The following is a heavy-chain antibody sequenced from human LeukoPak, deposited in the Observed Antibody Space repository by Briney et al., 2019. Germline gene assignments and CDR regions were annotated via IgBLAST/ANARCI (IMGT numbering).Heavy chain of an antibody. V-gene: IGHV1-2*02. CDR2: IDPKTGST. CDR3: ARVRTFDD. CDR1: GGTFSSYA. Sequence: ASVKVSCKASGGTFSSYAISWVRQAPGQGLEWMGYIDPKTGSTKYAQRFQGRVTLTLDTSISTAYMELSSLTSDDTAVYYCARVRTFDDWGQGTPVTVSS. J-gene: IGHJ4*02.